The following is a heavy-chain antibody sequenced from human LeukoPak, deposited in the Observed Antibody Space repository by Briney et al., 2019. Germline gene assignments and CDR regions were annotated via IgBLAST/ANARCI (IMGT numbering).Heavy chain of an antibody. V-gene: IGHV3-9*01. CDR1: GFTFDDDA. D-gene: IGHD6-6*01. CDR3: AKATYSSSSTNYFDY. CDR2: ISWNSGSI. J-gene: IGHJ4*02. Sequence: GGSLRLSCAASGFTFDDDAMHWVRQAPGKGLEWVSGISWNSGSIGYADSVKGRFTISRDNAKNSLYLQMNSLRAEDTALYYCAKATYSSSSTNYFDYWGQGTLVTVSS.